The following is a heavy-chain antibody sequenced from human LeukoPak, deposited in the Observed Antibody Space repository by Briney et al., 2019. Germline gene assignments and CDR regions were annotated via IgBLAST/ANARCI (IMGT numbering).Heavy chain of an antibody. CDR3: AAELYSGTYGRCCSFAF. Sequence: ASVKVSCKASGYTLTSYDINWVRQATGQGLEWMGWMNPNSGNTGYAQKFQGRVTITRNTSISTAYMELSSLRSDDTAVYYCAAELYSGTYGRCCSFAFWGQGTQVTVSS. V-gene: IGHV1-8*03. J-gene: IGHJ4*02. CDR2: MNPNSGNT. CDR1: GYTLTSYD. D-gene: IGHD1-26*01.